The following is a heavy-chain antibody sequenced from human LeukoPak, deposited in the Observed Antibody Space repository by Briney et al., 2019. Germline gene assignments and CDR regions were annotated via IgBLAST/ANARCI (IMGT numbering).Heavy chain of an antibody. Sequence: SETLSLTCTVSGGSISSGGHYWNWIRQPPGKGLEWIGYIYHSGSTYYNPSLKSRVTISVDRSKNQFSLKMSSVTAADTAVYYCARDGGDYSHRYYFDCWGQGTLVTVSS. V-gene: IGHV4-30-2*01. CDR2: IYHSGST. CDR3: ARDGGDYSHRYYFDC. CDR1: GGSISSGGHY. D-gene: IGHD2-21*02. J-gene: IGHJ4*02.